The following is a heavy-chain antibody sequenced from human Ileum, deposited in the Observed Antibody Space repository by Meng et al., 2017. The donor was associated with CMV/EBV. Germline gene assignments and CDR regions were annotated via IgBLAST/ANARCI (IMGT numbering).Heavy chain of an antibody. Sequence: QVPLQEPGPGLVKPSQTLSLTCYVSGGSISNCCWSWIRRPAGKGLEWIAHIYTSGTTNYNPSLKRRVTMSVATSRNQFSLKLTSVFAADTAVYYCARNYGSGNWNFFHYWGQGTLVTVSS. D-gene: IGHD3-10*01. V-gene: IGHV4-4*07. J-gene: IGHJ4*02. CDR2: IYTSGTT. CDR1: GGSISNCC. CDR3: ARNYGSGNWNFFHY.